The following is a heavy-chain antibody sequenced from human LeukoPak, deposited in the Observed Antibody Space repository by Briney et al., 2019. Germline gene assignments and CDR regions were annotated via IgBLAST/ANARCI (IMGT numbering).Heavy chain of an antibody. CDR2: ISSSSSTI. CDR1: GFTFSSYS. Sequence: GGSLRLSCAASGFTFSSYSTNWVRQAPGKGLEWVSYISSSSSTIYYADSVKGRFTISRDNAKSSLYLQMNSLRDEDTAVYYCARDRRLADDDAFDIWGQGTMVTVSS. CDR3: ARDRRLADDDAFDI. J-gene: IGHJ3*02. V-gene: IGHV3-48*02. D-gene: IGHD6-19*01.